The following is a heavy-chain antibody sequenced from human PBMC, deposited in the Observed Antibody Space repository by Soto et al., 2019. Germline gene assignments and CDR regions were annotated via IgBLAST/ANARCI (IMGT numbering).Heavy chain of an antibody. D-gene: IGHD1-1*01. J-gene: IGHJ6*02. Sequence: PGGSLRLSCAASGLAFSTSAMSWVRQSPGKGLEWVSLISASGRSTDYADSVKGRSTISRDNSKSTVYLQMNSLRADETAVYYSAKDPPSEQPKPEYGMEVSDQETTLTASS. V-gene: IGHV3-23*01. CDR3: AKDPPSEQPKPEYGMEV. CDR2: ISASGRST. CDR1: GLAFSTSA.